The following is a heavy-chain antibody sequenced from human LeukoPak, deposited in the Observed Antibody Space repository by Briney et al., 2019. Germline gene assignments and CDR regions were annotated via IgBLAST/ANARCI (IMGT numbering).Heavy chain of an antibody. CDR2: MNPNSGNT. CDR3: ARGSGYLHGYFQH. Sequence: VASVKVSCKASGYTFTSYDINWVRQATGQGLEWMGWMNPNSGNTGYAQKFQGRVTMTRNTSISTAYMELSSPRSEDTAVYYCARGSGYLHGYFQHWGQGTLVTVSS. CDR1: GYTFTSYD. V-gene: IGHV1-8*01. D-gene: IGHD3-22*01. J-gene: IGHJ1*01.